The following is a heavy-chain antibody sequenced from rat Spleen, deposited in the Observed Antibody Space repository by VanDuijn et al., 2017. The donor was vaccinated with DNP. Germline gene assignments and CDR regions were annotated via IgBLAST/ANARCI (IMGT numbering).Heavy chain of an antibody. J-gene: IGHJ3*01. D-gene: IGHD4-3*01. V-gene: IGHV2S12*01. CDR2: ISSGENT. Sequence: QVRLRESGPGLVQPSHTLSLTCTVSGFSLTSYAVSWVRQPPGKGLEWIAAISSGENTYYNPDLKSRLRISRDTSKSQVFLKMNSQQTEDRAVYDCTRDLIRGPLAYGVKGTLVTVSS. CDR3: TRDLIRGPLAY. CDR1: GFSLTSYA.